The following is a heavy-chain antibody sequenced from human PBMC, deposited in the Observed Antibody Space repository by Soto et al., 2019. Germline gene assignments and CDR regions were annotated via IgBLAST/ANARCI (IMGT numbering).Heavy chain of an antibody. CDR1: GGTFSSYA. CDR2: IVPIVDTS. D-gene: IGHD5-12*01. Sequence: QVQLVQSVAEVRQPASSVKVSCKTSGGTFSSYAISWVRQAPGQGLEWMGGIVPIVDTSTYAQKFQGRVTITADESMELSSLRSDDTAGYYCVRVVAIPGYPDNWGQGTLVTVSS. V-gene: IGHV1-69*12. CDR3: VRVVAIPGYPDN. J-gene: IGHJ4*02.